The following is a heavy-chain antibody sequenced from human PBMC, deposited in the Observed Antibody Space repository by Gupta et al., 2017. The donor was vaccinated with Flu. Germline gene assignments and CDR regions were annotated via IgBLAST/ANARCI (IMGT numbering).Heavy chain of an antibody. D-gene: IGHD3-3*01. CDR2: IWYDGSDK. J-gene: IGHJ6*02. Sequence: QVQLVASGVGAVQPGRSLRLSCAASGFTFSDYALHWVRQAPGKGLGWLAIIWYDGSDKYYADSVKGRFTISRDNSRNTLYMQMNSLRAEDTAVYYCARSRYDFWSGYVGSEYGMDVWGQGTTVTVSS. V-gene: IGHV3-33*01. CDR1: GFTFSDYA. CDR3: ARSRYDFWSGYVGSEYGMDV.